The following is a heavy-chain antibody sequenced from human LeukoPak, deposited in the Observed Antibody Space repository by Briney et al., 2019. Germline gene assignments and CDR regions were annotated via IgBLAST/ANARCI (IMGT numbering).Heavy chain of an antibody. Sequence: GESLKISCKHSEYGFPNYCIGWVRQMPGKGLEWMGIIYPDDSDTRYSPSFQGQVTISADRSINTAYLQWSSLKAADTAMYYCARHCRDFWSGYYSLWRSNYYMDVWGKGTTVTVSS. J-gene: IGHJ6*03. CDR2: IYPDDSDT. V-gene: IGHV5-51*01. D-gene: IGHD3-3*01. CDR3: ARHCRDFWSGYYSLWRSNYYMDV. CDR1: EYGFPNYC.